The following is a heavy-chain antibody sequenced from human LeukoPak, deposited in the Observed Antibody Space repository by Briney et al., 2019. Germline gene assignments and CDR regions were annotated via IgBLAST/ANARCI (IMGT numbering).Heavy chain of an antibody. CDR1: GGSISSSTYY. CDR3: ARGRTKILTGITRKVGFDP. D-gene: IGHD3-9*01. J-gene: IGHJ5*02. CDR2: IYNSGST. Sequence: SETLSLTCTVSGGSISSSTYYWGWVRQPPGRGLEWIGSIYNSGSTNYNPSLKSRVTISVDTSKNQFSLKLSSVTAADTAVYYCARGRTKILTGITRKVGFDPWGQGTLVTVSS. V-gene: IGHV4-39*07.